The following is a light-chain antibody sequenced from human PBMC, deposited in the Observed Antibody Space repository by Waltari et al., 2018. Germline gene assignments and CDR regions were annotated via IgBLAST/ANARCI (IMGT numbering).Light chain of an antibody. J-gene: IGKJ3*01. V-gene: IGKV3-20*01. CDR2: GAS. Sequence: EIELTQSPGNLSLSTGERATLTCRASQSVNNYIAWYKQKPGQAPRLLINGASSRATGIPDRISGSVSGTDFTLTISGLEPQDFAVYYCQQYSSSPLTFGPGTKVDI. CDR1: QSVNNY. CDR3: QQYSSSPLT.